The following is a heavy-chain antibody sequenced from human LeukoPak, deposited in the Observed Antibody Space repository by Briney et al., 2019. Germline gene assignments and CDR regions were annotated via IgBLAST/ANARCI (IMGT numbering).Heavy chain of an antibody. CDR3: ARLSAYYYGSYFYYYMDV. CDR2: IKQDGIEK. CDR1: GFTFSSYA. Sequence: GGSLRLSCAASGFTFSSYAMNWVRQALGKGPEWVANIKQDGIEKYSVDSVKGRFTISRDNAKNSVYLQMNSLRAEDTALYYCARLSAYYYGSYFYYYMDVWGKGTTVTVSS. V-gene: IGHV3-7*01. J-gene: IGHJ6*03. D-gene: IGHD3-10*01.